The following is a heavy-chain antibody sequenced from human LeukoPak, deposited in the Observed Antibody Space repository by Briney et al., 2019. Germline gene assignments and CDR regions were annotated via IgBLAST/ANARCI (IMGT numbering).Heavy chain of an antibody. CDR3: ARAIPQNFLGN. CDR1: GFTFSNE. CDR2: ISSSGSTI. Sequence: GGSLRLSCAASGFTFSNEMNWVRQAPGKGLEWVSYISSSGSTIYYPDSVKGRFTISRDNAKNSLYLQMNSLRAEDTAVYYCARAIPQNFLGNWGQGTLVTVSS. J-gene: IGHJ4*02. V-gene: IGHV3-48*03. D-gene: IGHD2/OR15-2a*01.